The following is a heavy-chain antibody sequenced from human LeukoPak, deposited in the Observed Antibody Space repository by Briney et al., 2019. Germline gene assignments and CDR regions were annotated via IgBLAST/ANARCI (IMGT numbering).Heavy chain of an antibody. D-gene: IGHD4-17*01. Sequence: PGGSLRLSCAASGFTLSSYSMNWVRQAPGKGLEWVSSISSSSSYIYYADSVKGRFTISRDNAKNSLYLQMNSLRAEDTAVYYCARGGTVTSTLYYYGMDVWGQGTTVTVSS. CDR1: GFTLSSYS. V-gene: IGHV3-21*01. CDR2: ISSSSSYI. J-gene: IGHJ6*02. CDR3: ARGGTVTSTLYYYGMDV.